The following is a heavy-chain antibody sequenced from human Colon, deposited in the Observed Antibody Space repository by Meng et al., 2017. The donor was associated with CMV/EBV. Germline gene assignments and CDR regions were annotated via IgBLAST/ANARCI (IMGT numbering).Heavy chain of an antibody. CDR2: IKQDGSQK. V-gene: IGHV3-7*01. CDR1: GFTFSDFW. Sequence: GESLKISCAASGFTFSDFWMSWVRQLPGKGLEWVANIKQDGSQKHYVDSVEGRFTISRDNAKNSLYLQMNSLRAEDTAVYYCARRSLYCDYWGQGTLVTVSS. D-gene: IGHD3-16*02. J-gene: IGHJ4*02. CDR3: ARRSLYCDY.